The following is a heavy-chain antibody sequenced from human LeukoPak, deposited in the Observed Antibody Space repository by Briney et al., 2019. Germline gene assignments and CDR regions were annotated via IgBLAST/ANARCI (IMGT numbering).Heavy chain of an antibody. CDR1: GFTVSSNY. J-gene: IGHJ4*02. CDR3: ARFRTAMQLWKGYYFDY. Sequence: GGSLRLSCAASGFTVSSNYMSWVRQARGKGLEWVANIKQDGREKYYGDSVKGRFTISRDNAKNSPYLQMNSLRAEDTAVYYCARFRTAMQLWKGYYFDYWGQGTLVTVSS. D-gene: IGHD5-18*01. V-gene: IGHV3-7*01. CDR2: IKQDGREK.